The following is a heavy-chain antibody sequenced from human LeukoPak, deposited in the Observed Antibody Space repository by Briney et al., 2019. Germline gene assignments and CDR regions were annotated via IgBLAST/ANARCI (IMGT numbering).Heavy chain of an antibody. D-gene: IGHD3-22*01. J-gene: IGHJ4*02. V-gene: IGHV3-30*03. Sequence: GGSLRLSCAASGFTFSSYGMHWVRQAPGKGLEWVAAISYDGSNKYYADSVKGRFTISRDNSKNTLYLQMNSLRAEDTAVSYCAREDYNDSSGYFDYWGQGTLVTVSS. CDR3: AREDYNDSSGYFDY. CDR2: ISYDGSNK. CDR1: GFTFSSYG.